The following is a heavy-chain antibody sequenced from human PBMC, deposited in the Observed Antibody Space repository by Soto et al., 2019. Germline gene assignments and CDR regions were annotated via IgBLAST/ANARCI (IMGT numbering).Heavy chain of an antibody. D-gene: IGHD1-26*01. Sequence: QVQLVESGGGLVKPGGSLRLSCAASGFTFSDYYMSWIRQAPGKGLEWVSYISSSSSYTNYADSVKGRFTISRDNAKNSLYLQMNSLRAEDTAVYYCAWSNSGSYPYYYYYYGMDVWGQGTTVTVSS. CDR3: AWSNSGSYPYYYYYYGMDV. CDR2: ISSSSSYT. V-gene: IGHV3-11*06. J-gene: IGHJ6*02. CDR1: GFTFSDYY.